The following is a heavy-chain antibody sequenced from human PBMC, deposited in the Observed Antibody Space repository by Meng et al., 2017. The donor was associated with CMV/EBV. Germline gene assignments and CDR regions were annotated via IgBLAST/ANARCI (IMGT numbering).Heavy chain of an antibody. CDR2: ISYDGSNK. V-gene: IGHV3-30-3*01. CDR3: AREDACY. Sequence: VWLVGSGAGDVPSGRALCLSCAASGFTFSSHAMHWVRQAPGKGLEWVAVISYDGSNKYYADSVKGRFTISRDNSKNTLYLQMNSLRAEDTAVYYCAREDACYWGQGTLVTVSS. J-gene: IGHJ4*02. CDR1: GFTFSSHA.